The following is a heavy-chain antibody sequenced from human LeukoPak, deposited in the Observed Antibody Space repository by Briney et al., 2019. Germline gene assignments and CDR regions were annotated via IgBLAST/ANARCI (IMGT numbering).Heavy chain of an antibody. CDR1: GFTFSSYA. CDR3: ARDSGYSYLDY. Sequence: GGSLRFSCAASGFTFSSYAMHWVRQAPGKGLEWVAVISYDGSNKYYADSVKGRFTISRDNSKNTLYLQMNSLRAEDTAVYYCARDSGYSYLDYWGQGTLVTVSS. D-gene: IGHD5-18*01. J-gene: IGHJ4*02. CDR2: ISYDGSNK. V-gene: IGHV3-30-3*01.